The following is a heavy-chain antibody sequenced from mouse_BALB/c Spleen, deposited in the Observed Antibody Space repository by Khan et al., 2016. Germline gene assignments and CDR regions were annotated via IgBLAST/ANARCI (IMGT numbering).Heavy chain of an antibody. Sequence: VQLQESGPGLVQPSQSLSITCTVSGFSLTNYGVHWVRQSPVKGLEWLGVIWRGGGTDYNTVFMSRLKITKDNSKSQVFFKMNSLQPDDSAIYYWAKAGLAYWGQGTLVTVSA. D-gene: IGHD3-3*01. CDR3: AKAGLAY. J-gene: IGHJ3*01. CDR1: GFSLTNYG. CDR2: IWRGGGT. V-gene: IGHV2-5*01.